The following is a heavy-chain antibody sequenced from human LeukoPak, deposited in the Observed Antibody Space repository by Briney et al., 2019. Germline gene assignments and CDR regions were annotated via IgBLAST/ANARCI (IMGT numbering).Heavy chain of an antibody. CDR1: GFTVSSNY. Sequence: GSLRLSCAASGFTVSSNYMSWIRQPAGKGLEWIGRIYTSGSTNYNPSLKSRVTMSVDTSKNQFSLKLSSVTAADTAVYYCARDVSDYYDSSYYFDYWGQGTLVTVSS. CDR3: ARDVSDYYDSSYYFDY. CDR2: IYTSGST. J-gene: IGHJ4*02. D-gene: IGHD3-22*01. V-gene: IGHV4-4*07.